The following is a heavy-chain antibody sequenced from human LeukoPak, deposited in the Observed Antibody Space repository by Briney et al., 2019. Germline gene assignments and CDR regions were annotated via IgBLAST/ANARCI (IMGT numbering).Heavy chain of an antibody. Sequence: GGSLRLSCAASGFTLSSYAMSWVRQAPGKGLEWVSGISGSGGSTDYADSVKGRFTISRDNSKNTLYLQMNSLRAEDTAVYYCAKGRLSFDYWGQGTLVTVSS. J-gene: IGHJ4*02. CDR3: AKGRLSFDY. V-gene: IGHV3-23*01. CDR1: GFTLSSYA. CDR2: ISGSGGST.